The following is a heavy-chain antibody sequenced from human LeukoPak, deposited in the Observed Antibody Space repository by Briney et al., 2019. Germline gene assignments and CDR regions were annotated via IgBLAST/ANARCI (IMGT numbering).Heavy chain of an antibody. J-gene: IGHJ5*02. CDR3: ARDVARSGDLFGWFDP. CDR2: VYYSGTI. V-gene: IGHV4-59*11. D-gene: IGHD3-10*01. CDR1: GGSMSSRY. Sequence: SETLSLTCTVSGGSMSSRYWSWIRQPPGKGLEWIGYVYYSGTINSNPSLKSRVTISVDTSKNQFSLNLRSVTAADTAVYYCARDVARSGDLFGWFDPWGQGTLVIVSS.